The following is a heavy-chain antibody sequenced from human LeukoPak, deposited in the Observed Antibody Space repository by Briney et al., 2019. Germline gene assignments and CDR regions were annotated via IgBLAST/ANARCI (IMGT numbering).Heavy chain of an antibody. V-gene: IGHV4-34*01. CDR2: INHSGST. CDR1: GGSFSGYY. D-gene: IGHD4-23*01. J-gene: IGHJ4*02. CDR3: ARGPATTVVTALFDY. Sequence: PSETLSLTCAVYGGSFSGYYWSWIRQPPGKGLEWIGEINHSGSTNYNPSLKSRVTISVDTSKNQFSLKLSSVTAADTAVYCCARGPATTVVTALFDYWGQGTLVTVSS.